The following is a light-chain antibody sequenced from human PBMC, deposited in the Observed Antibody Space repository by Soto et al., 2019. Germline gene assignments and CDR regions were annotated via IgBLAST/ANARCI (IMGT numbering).Light chain of an antibody. Sequence: DIQMTQSPSTLSASVGDRVTIICRASQSISGWLAWYQQKPGKAPKLLIYNASSLDSGVPSRFSGSGSGTEFTLTISSLQPDDFATYYCQQYNSYSTFGQGTKVEI. CDR3: QQYNSYST. V-gene: IGKV1-5*03. J-gene: IGKJ1*01. CDR1: QSISGW. CDR2: NAS.